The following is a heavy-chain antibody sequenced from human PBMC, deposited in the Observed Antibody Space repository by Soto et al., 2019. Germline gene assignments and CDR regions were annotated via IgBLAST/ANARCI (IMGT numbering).Heavy chain of an antibody. CDR3: ARGDIVVVGSYYYYGMDV. J-gene: IGHJ6*02. Sequence: SETLSLTCAVYCGSFSGYYWSWIRQPPGKGLEWIGEINHSGSTNYNPSLKSRVTISVDTSKNQFSLKLSSVTAADTAVYYCARGDIVVVGSYYYYGMDVWGQGTTVTVSS. V-gene: IGHV4-34*01. D-gene: IGHD2-2*01. CDR1: CGSFSGYY. CDR2: INHSGST.